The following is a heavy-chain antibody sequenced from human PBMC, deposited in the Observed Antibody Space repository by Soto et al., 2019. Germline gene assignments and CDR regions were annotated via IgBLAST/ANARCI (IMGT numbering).Heavy chain of an antibody. CDR2: ISAYNGNT. D-gene: IGHD3-22*01. V-gene: IGHV1-18*01. Sequence: ASVKVSCKASGYTFTSYGISWVRQAPVQGLEWMGWISAYNGNTNYAQKLQGRVTMTTDTSTSTAYMELRSLRSDDTAVYYCARDSSGYFGGGALGYWGQGNLVTVSS. CDR3: ARDSSGYFGGGALGY. CDR1: GYTFTSYG. J-gene: IGHJ4*02.